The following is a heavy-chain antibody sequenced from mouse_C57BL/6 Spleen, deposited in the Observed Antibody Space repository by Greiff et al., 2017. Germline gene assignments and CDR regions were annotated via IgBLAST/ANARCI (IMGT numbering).Heavy chain of an antibody. V-gene: IGHV1-18*01. CDR2: INPNNGGT. Sequence: VQLQQSGPELVKPGASVKIPCKASGYTFTDYNMDWVKQSHGKSLEWIGDINPNNGGTIYNQKFKGKATLTVDKSSSTAYMERRSLTSEDTAVYYRERSYGNYVWFADWGQGTLVTDSA. D-gene: IGHD2-1*01. CDR3: ERSYGNYVWFAD. CDR1: GYTFTDYN. J-gene: IGHJ3*01.